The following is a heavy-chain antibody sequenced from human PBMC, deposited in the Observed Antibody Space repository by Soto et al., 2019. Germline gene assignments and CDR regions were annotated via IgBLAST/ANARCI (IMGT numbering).Heavy chain of an antibody. D-gene: IGHD2-15*01. Sequence: QVQLVQSGAEVKKPGSSVKVSCKASGGTFSSYAISWVRQAPGQGLEWMGGIIPIFGTANYAQKFQGRVKITAGESTSTAYMGLRSLRSEDTAVYYCARGYCSGGSCYRERDFYYYGMDVWGQGTTVTVSS. V-gene: IGHV1-69*01. CDR1: GGTFSSYA. CDR2: IIPIFGTA. CDR3: ARGYCSGGSCYRERDFYYYGMDV. J-gene: IGHJ6*02.